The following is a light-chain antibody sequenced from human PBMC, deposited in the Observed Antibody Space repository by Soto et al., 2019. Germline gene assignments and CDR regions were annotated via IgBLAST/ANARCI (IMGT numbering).Light chain of an antibody. J-gene: IGKJ2*01. CDR3: QQYDTSPPMYT. Sequence: EIVLTQSPGTLSLSPGERSTLSCRASQIVDSTYLAWYQQKPDQSPRLLIYATSTRAAGIPDRFSGSGSGTDFTLTISRLEPDDVAVYYCQQYDTSPPMYTFGQGTMVDIK. V-gene: IGKV3-20*01. CDR1: QIVDSTY. CDR2: ATS.